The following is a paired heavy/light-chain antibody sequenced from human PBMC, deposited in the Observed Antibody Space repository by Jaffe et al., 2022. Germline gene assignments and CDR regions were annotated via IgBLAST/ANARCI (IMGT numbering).Heavy chain of an antibody. V-gene: IGHV3-30*02. CDR2: IRYDGSDK. D-gene: IGHD3-10*01. J-gene: IGHJ3*01. CDR1: GFTFSLYN. CDR3: AKDGGNSGNYAFDL. Sequence: QVQVVESGGGVVQPGGSLRLSCVASGFTFSLYNMHWVRQAPGKGLEYVSFIRYDGSDKDYAGSVRGRFTVSRDNSKNTQYLQMTSLTAEDTALYYCAKDGGNSGNYAFDLWGQGTMVIVSS.
Light chain of an antibody. CDR2: EVS. CDR1: SSDVGSYNR. V-gene: IGLV2-18*02. CDR3: CSYTAITTNWV. J-gene: IGLJ3*02. Sequence: QSALTQPPSVSGFPGQSVTISCTGTSSDVGSYNRVSWYQQPPGTAPKLLIYEVSNRPSGVPDRFSGSKSGNTASLTISGLQAEDEGDYYCCSYTAITTNWVFGGGTKLTVL.